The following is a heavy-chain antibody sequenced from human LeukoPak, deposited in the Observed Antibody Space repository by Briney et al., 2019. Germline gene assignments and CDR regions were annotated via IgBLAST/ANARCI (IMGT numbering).Heavy chain of an antibody. D-gene: IGHD6-13*01. CDR3: TSQLQLLTFFDY. CDR1: GFSFGDYS. J-gene: IGHJ4*02. Sequence: QTGGSLRLSRTASGFSFGDYSMNWVRQAPGKGLEWVGFIRSEAYGGTTQYAASVKGRFTISRDDSKSIAYLQMNSLKTEDTAVYYCTSQLQLLTFFDYWGQGTLVTVSS. CDR2: IRSEAYGGTT. V-gene: IGHV3-49*04.